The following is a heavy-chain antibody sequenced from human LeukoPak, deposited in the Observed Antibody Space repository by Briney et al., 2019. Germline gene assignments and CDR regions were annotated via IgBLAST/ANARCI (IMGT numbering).Heavy chain of an antibody. CDR3: ASGEWPQDY. Sequence: GGSLRISCAASGFTLSNYAMNWVRQAPGKGLEWVALIYAGGSTYYPDAVKGRFTISRDSSRNTLYLQMNSLRAEDTAVYYCASGEWPQDYWGQGTLVTVSS. V-gene: IGHV3-53*01. CDR1: GFTLSNYA. D-gene: IGHD3-10*01. CDR2: IYAGGST. J-gene: IGHJ4*02.